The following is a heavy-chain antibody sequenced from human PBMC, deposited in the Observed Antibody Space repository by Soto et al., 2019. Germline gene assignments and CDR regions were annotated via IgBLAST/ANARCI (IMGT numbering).Heavy chain of an antibody. J-gene: IGHJ4*01. CDR2: ISPFNGNT. Sequence: ASVKVSCKSSGYPFTHYGITWIRQAPGQGLEWMGWISPFNGNTNYGQTLQGRVTLTTDTSTSTVFMELRSLTSDDTAVYYCARGSGWYPSFDYWG. V-gene: IGHV1-18*01. CDR3: ARGSGWYPSFDY. D-gene: IGHD6-19*01. CDR1: GYPFTHYG.